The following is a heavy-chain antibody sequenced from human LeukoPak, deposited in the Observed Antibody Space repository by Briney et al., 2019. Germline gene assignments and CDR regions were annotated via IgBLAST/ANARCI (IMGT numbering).Heavy chain of an antibody. CDR3: ARDPRYYDR. CDR1: EFSVSSNY. D-gene: IGHD3-22*01. CDR2: IYSGGSP. V-gene: IGHV3-66*02. J-gene: IGHJ4*02. Sequence: HPGGSLRLSCAVSEFSVSSNYMSWVRQAPGKGPEWVSVIYSGGSPQYADSVKGRFTISRDNAKNTLYLQMNSLRTEDTAVYYCARDPRYYDRWGQGTLVTVSS.